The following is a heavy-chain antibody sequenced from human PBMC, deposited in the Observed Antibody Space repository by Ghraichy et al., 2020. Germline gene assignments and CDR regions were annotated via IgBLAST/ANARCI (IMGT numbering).Heavy chain of an antibody. Sequence: SETLSLTCTVSGGSISSGSYYWNWIRQPAGKGLEWIGRIYTSGSTNYNPSLKSRVTISVDTSKNQFSLKLSSVTAADTAVYYCARATGGPEVCDSWGTGTLVIFSS. CDR3: ARATGGPEVCDS. CDR2: IYTSGST. CDR1: GGSISSGSYY. J-gene: IGHJ4*02. V-gene: IGHV4-61*02. D-gene: IGHD3-16*01.